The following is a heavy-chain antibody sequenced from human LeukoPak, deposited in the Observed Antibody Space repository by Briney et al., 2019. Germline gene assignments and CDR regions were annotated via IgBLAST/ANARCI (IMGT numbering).Heavy chain of an antibody. CDR2: ISAYNGNT. J-gene: IGHJ5*02. Sequence: ASVKVSCKASGYTFTSYDINWVRQATGQGLEWMGWISAYNGNTNYAQKLQGRVTMTTDTSTSTAYMELRSLRSDDTAVYYCARGDYVWTPPFDPWGQGTLVTVSS. D-gene: IGHD3-16*01. V-gene: IGHV1-18*01. CDR3: ARGDYVWTPPFDP. CDR1: GYTFTSYD.